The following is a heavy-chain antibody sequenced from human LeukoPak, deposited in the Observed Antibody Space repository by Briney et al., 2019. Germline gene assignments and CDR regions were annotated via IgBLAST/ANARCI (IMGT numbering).Heavy chain of an antibody. CDR3: ASRRGSIGYFDY. D-gene: IGHD2-15*01. CDR1: GGSISSYY. Sequence: VKPSETLSLTCTASGGSISSYYWSWIRQPPGKGLEWIGYIYYSGSTNYNPSLKSRVTISVDTSKNQFSLKLSSVTAADTAVYYCASRRGSIGYFDYWGQGTLVTVSS. CDR2: IYYSGST. V-gene: IGHV4-59*08. J-gene: IGHJ4*02.